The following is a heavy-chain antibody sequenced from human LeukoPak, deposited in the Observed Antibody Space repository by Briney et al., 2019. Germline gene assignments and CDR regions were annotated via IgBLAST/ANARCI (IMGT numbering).Heavy chain of an antibody. CDR2: ISSSSSTI. D-gene: IGHD2-15*01. CDR3: AKSRSLQYCSGGSCHDAFDI. Sequence: GGSLRLSCAASGFTFSSYSMNWVRQAPGKGLEWVSYISSSSSTIYYADSVKGRFTISRDNSKNTLYLQMNSLRAEDTAVYYCAKSRSLQYCSGGSCHDAFDIWGQGTMVTVSS. J-gene: IGHJ3*02. CDR1: GFTFSSYS. V-gene: IGHV3-48*01.